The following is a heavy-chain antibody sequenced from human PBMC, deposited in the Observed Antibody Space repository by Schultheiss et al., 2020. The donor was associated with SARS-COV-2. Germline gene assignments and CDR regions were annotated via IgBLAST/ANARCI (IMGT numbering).Heavy chain of an antibody. Sequence: ASVKVSCKASGYTFTSYYMHWVRQAPGQGLEWMGIINPSGGSTSYAQKFQGRVTMTTDTSTSTAYMELRSLRSDDTAVYYCARDRPADSSSWYGSYYYYGMDVWGQGTTVTVSS. CDR2: INPSGGST. V-gene: IGHV1-46*01. D-gene: IGHD6-13*01. CDR1: GYTFTSYY. J-gene: IGHJ6*02. CDR3: ARDRPADSSSWYGSYYYYGMDV.